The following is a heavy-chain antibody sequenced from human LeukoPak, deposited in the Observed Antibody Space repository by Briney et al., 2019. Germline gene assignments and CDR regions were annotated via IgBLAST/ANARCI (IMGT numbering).Heavy chain of an antibody. CDR3: ARVDIVLTIYDY. CDR2: IYFSGSP. V-gene: IGHV4-30-4*01. J-gene: IGHJ4*01. CDR1: GGSISSGDYY. Sequence: PSQTLSLTCTVSGGSISSGDYYWTWIRQPPGKGLEWIGYIYFSGSPYYNPSLKSRVTISVDSSKNQFSLKLTSVTAADTAVYYCARVDIVLTIYDYSGHGALVTVFS. D-gene: IGHD5-12*01.